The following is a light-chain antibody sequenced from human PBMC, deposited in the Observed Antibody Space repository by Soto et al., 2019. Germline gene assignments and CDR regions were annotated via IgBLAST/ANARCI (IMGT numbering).Light chain of an antibody. CDR2: SNN. V-gene: IGLV1-44*01. CDR3: AAWDDSLNGSYV. Sequence: VLTQPPSASGTPGQRVTISCSGSSSNIGSNTVNWYQQLPGTAPKLLIYSNNQRPSGVPDRFSGSKSGTSASLAISGLQSEDEADYYCAAWDDSLNGSYVFGTGTQVTVL. J-gene: IGLJ1*01. CDR1: SSNIGSNT.